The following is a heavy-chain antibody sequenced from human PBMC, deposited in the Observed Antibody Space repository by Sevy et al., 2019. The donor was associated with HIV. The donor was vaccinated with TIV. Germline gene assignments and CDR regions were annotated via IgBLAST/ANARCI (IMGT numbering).Heavy chain of an antibody. CDR1: GGSISGYY. CDR2: IYYSGST. J-gene: IGHJ4*02. CDR3: ASYYGSGTYFDY. Sequence: SETLSLTCTVSGGSISGYYWSWIRQPPGKGLEWIGYIYYSGSTNYNPSLKSRVTISVDTSKNQFSLKLCSVTAADTAVYYCASYYGSGTYFDYWGQGTLVTVSS. D-gene: IGHD3-10*01. V-gene: IGHV4-59*13.